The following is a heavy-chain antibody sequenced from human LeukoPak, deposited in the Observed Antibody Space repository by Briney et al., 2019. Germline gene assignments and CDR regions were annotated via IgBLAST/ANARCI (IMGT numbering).Heavy chain of an antibody. CDR3: AKGKGYYDSSGTGGFDP. CDR1: GFTFSSYW. J-gene: IGHJ5*02. Sequence: SGGSLRLSCAASGFTFSSYWMSWVRQAPGKGLEWVANIKEDGSEKYHVDSVKGRFTISRDNAKNSLYLQMNSLRAEDTALYYCAKGKGYYDSSGTGGFDPWGQGTLVTVSS. CDR2: IKEDGSEK. D-gene: IGHD3-22*01. V-gene: IGHV3-7*03.